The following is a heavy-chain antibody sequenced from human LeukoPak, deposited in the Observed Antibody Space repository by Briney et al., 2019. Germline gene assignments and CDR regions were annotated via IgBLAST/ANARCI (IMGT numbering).Heavy chain of an antibody. D-gene: IGHD5-18*01. CDR3: ARVWSGYSYDYVDY. CDR1: GYTFIDYF. V-gene: IGHV1-18*04. CDR2: ISAHNGNT. J-gene: IGHJ4*02. Sequence: GAPVKVSCKTSGYTFIDYFIHWVRQAPGQGLEWMGWISAHNGNTKYAQKFQGRVTMTKDTSTSTAYMELRSLRSDDTAVYYCARVWSGYSYDYVDYWGQGTLVTVSS.